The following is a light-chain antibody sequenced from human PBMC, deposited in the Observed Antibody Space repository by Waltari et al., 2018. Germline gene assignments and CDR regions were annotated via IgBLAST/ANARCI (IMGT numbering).Light chain of an antibody. Sequence: TQSPATLSVSPGETATLSCRASQSVTTNLAWYQQKLGQAPRLLIFAASTRATGVPVRFSGSGSGTEFTLSIISLQSEDFAVYYCQQYDKWPPRYTFGPGTRVEIK. V-gene: IGKV3-15*01. CDR1: QSVTTN. CDR3: QQYDKWPPRYT. J-gene: IGKJ4*02. CDR2: AAS.